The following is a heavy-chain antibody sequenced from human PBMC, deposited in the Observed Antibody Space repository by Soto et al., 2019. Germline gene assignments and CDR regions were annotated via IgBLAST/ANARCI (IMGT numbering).Heavy chain of an antibody. CDR1: GGSISSGGYY. V-gene: IGHV4-31*03. J-gene: IGHJ6*02. D-gene: IGHD2-21*02. Sequence: SETLSLTCTASGGSISSGGYYWSWMRQHPGKGLEWIGYIYYSGSTYYNPSLKSRVTISVDTSNNQFSLKLSSVAAADTAVYYCARDLWGYCGTDCYPLDVWGQGTTVTVSS. CDR3: ARDLWGYCGTDCYPLDV. CDR2: IYYSGST.